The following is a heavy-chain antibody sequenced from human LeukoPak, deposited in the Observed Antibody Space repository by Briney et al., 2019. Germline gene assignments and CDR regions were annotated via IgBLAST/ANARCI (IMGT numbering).Heavy chain of an antibody. J-gene: IGHJ4*02. CDR3: TKGTIWLPFDY. CDR2: ISGSGGFT. Sequence: GGSLRLSCAAAGFTFTSYYMNWVRQAPGKGLEWVSAISGSGGFTYYADSVKGRFTISRDNSKNTLYLQMNSLRAEDTAVYYCTKGTIWLPFDYWGQGTLVTVSS. V-gene: IGHV3-23*01. CDR1: GFTFTSYY. D-gene: IGHD5-18*01.